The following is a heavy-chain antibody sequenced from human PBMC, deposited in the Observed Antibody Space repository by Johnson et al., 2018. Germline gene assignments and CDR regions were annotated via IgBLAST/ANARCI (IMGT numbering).Heavy chain of an antibody. CDR1: GGSISSYY. J-gene: IGHJ3*02. Sequence: QVQLQESGPGLVKPSETLSLTCTVSGGSISSYYWSWIRQPPGKGLEWIGYIYYSGSTNYNPSLKSRVTISVDTSKNQFSLKLSSVTAGDPAVYYCASVQGGYYDSSGYSFSYAFDIWGQGTMVTVSS. D-gene: IGHD3-22*01. V-gene: IGHV4-59*01. CDR2: IYYSGST. CDR3: ASVQGGYYDSSGYSFSYAFDI.